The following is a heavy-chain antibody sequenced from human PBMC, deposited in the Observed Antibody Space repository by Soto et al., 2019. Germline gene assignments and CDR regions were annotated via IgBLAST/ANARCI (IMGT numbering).Heavy chain of an antibody. CDR3: AREGGYDFWSGSQDYFDY. V-gene: IGHV3-21*01. CDR1: GFTFSSYS. D-gene: IGHD3-3*01. J-gene: IGHJ4*02. CDR2: ISSSSSYI. Sequence: PGGSMRLSCAASGFTFSSYSMNWVRQAPGKGLEWVSSISSSSSYIYYADSVKGRFTISRDNAKNSLYLQVNSLRAEDTAVYYCAREGGYDFWSGSQDYFDYWGQGTLVTVSS.